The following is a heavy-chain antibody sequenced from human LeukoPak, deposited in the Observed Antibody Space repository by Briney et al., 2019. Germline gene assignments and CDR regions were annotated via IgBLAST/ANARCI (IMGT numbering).Heavy chain of an antibody. J-gene: IGHJ4*02. CDR2: ISWNSGSI. CDR1: GFTFDDYA. D-gene: IGHD4-17*01. Sequence: PGGPLRLSCAASGFTFDDYAMHWVRQAPGKGLEWVSGISWNSGSIGYADSVKGRFTISRDNAKNSLYLQMNSLRAEDTALYYCAKGRGTVTTRGDFDYWGQGTLVTVSS. V-gene: IGHV3-9*01. CDR3: AKGRGTVTTRGDFDY.